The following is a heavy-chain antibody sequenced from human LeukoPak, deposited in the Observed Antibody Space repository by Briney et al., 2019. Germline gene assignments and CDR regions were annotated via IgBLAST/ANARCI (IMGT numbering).Heavy chain of an antibody. J-gene: IGHJ5*02. D-gene: IGHD1-7*01. CDR1: GGTFSSYA. CDR2: IVPIFDTP. V-gene: IGHV1-69*06. CDR3: ARNLGLELKNWFDP. Sequence: SVKVFCKASGGTFSSYAISWVRQAPGQGLEWMGGIVPIFDTPNYAQKFQGRVTITADKSTSTAYMELSSLRSEDTAVYYCARNLGLELKNWFDPWGQGTLVTVSS.